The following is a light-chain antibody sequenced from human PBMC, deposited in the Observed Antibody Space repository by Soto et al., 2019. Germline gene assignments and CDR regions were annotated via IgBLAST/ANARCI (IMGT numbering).Light chain of an antibody. CDR2: GAS. J-gene: IGKJ1*01. CDR1: QSVRSSY. CDR3: QQYGSSRST. Sequence: EIVLTQSPGTLSLSPGERATLSCRASQSVRSSYLAWYQQNRGQAPRLLIYGASSRAPGIPDRFGGSGSGTDFTLTISRLEPEDFAVYYCQQYGSSRSTFGQGTKVEIK. V-gene: IGKV3-20*01.